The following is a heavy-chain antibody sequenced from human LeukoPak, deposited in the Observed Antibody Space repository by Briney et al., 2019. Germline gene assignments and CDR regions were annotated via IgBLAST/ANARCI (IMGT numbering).Heavy chain of an antibody. CDR2: IRYDGSNK. D-gene: IGHD4-17*01. CDR3: ARDTDYGASNGMDV. J-gene: IGHJ6*02. V-gene: IGHV3-30*02. Sequence: PGGSLRLSCAASGFTFSSYGMHWVRQAPGKGLEGVAFIRYDGSNKYYADSVKGRFTISRDNSKNTLYLQMNSLRAEDTAVYYCARDTDYGASNGMDVWGQGTKVTVSS. CDR1: GFTFSSYG.